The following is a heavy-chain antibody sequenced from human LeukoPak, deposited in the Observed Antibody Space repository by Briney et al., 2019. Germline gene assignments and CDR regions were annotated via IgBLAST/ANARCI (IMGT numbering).Heavy chain of an antibody. CDR1: GFTFSSYS. J-gene: IGHJ4*02. CDR3: AREGEETRDSSGYYEEGFDY. Sequence: GGSLRLSCAASGFTFSSYSMNWVRQAPGKGLEWVSYISSSSTIYYADSVKGRFTISRDNAKNSLYLQMNSLRDEDTAVYYCAREGEETRDSSGYYEEGFDYWGQGTLVTVSS. V-gene: IGHV3-48*02. D-gene: IGHD3-22*01. CDR2: ISSSSTI.